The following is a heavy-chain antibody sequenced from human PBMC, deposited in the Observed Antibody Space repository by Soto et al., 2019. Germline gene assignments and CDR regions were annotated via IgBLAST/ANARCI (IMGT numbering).Heavy chain of an antibody. CDR3: ARDEEARQLVHYYYYYYGMDV. CDR1: GFTFSSYW. Sequence: GGSLRLSCAASGFTFSSYWMSWVRQAPGKGLEWVANIKQDGSEKYYVDSVKGRFTISRDNAKNSLYLQMNSLRAEDTAVYYCARDEEARQLVHYYYYYYGMDVWGQGTTVTVSS. CDR2: IKQDGSEK. J-gene: IGHJ6*02. V-gene: IGHV3-7*05. D-gene: IGHD6-6*01.